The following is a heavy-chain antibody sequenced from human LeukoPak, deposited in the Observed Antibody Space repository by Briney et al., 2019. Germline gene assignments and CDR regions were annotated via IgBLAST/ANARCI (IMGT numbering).Heavy chain of an antibody. Sequence: ASVKVSFKASGYTFTGYYMHWVRQAPGQGLEWMGWINPNSGGTNYAQKFQGRVTMTRDTSISTAYLELSRLRSDDTAVYYCARVANYYDSSGYHDYYYYGMDVWGQGTTVTVSS. J-gene: IGHJ6*02. CDR1: GYTFTGYY. V-gene: IGHV1-2*02. CDR3: ARVANYYDSSGYHDYYYYGMDV. CDR2: INPNSGGT. D-gene: IGHD3-22*01.